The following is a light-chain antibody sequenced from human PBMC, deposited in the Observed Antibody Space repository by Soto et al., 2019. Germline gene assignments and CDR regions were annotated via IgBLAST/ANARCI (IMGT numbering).Light chain of an antibody. CDR3: QQLNSYPLT. J-gene: IGKJ4*01. CDR1: QGISSN. V-gene: IGKV1-9*01. Sequence: LTPSPYSLSAFVGYRVALTCRASQGISSNLAWYQQKPGKASKLLIYAASTLQSGVPSRFSGSGSGTDFTLTISSLQPEDFATYYCQQLNSYPLTFGGGTKVDIK. CDR2: AAS.